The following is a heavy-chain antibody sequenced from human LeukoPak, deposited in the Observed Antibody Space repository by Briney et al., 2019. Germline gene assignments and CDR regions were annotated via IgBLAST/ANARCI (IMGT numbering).Heavy chain of an antibody. V-gene: IGHV3-48*04. D-gene: IGHD3-10*01. CDR1: GFTFSSYS. J-gene: IGHJ4*02. Sequence: GGSLRLSCAASGFTFSSYSMNWVRQAPGKGLEWVSYISSSSSTIYYADSVKGRFTISRDNAKNSLYLQMNSLRPEDTAVYYCVSYYSFDYWGQGTLVTVSS. CDR3: VSYYSFDY. CDR2: ISSSSSTI.